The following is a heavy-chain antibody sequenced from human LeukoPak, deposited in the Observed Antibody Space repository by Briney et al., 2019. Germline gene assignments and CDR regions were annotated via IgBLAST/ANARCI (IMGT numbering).Heavy chain of an antibody. V-gene: IGHV3-21*01. D-gene: IGHD6-6*01. CDR3: ARALYSSLSPLAY. CDR2: ISSSSSYI. J-gene: IGHJ4*02. Sequence: GGSLRLSCGASGFTFSSYSMNWVRQAPGKGLEWVSSISSSSSYIYYADSVKGRFTISRDNAKNSLYLQMNSLRAEDTAVYYCARALYSSLSPLAYWGQGTLVTVSS. CDR1: GFTFSSYS.